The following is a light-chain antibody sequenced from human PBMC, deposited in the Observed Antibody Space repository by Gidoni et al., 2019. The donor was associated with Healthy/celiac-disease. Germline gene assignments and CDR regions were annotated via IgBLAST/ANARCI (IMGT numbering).Light chain of an antibody. J-gene: IGKJ1*01. V-gene: IGKV2-28*01. CDR1: QSLLHSNGYNY. CDR2: LGS. Sequence: SPLSLPVTPGEPASISCRSSQSLLHSNGYNYLDWYLQKPGQSPQLLIYLGSNRASGVPDRFSGSGSGTDFTLKISRVEAEDVGVYYCMQALQTPWTFXXXTKVEIK. CDR3: MQALQTPWT.